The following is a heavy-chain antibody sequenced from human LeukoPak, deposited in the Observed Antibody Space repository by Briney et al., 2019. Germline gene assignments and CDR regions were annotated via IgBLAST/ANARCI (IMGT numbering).Heavy chain of an antibody. V-gene: IGHV4-59*01. CDR3: ARGSGSSTAGPSFVY. J-gene: IGHJ4*02. CDR1: GGSISSYY. Sequence: SETLSLTCTVSGGSISSYYWSWIRQPPGKGLEWIGYIYYSGSTNYNPSLKSRVTISVDTSKNQFSLKLSSVTAADTAVYYCARGSGSSTAGPSFVYWVQGTLVTVSS. CDR2: IYYSGST. D-gene: IGHD3-10*01.